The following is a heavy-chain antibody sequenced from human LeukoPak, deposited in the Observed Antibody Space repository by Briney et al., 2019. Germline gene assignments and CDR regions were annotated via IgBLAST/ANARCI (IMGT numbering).Heavy chain of an antibody. J-gene: IGHJ5*02. CDR1: GYSFTSYW. CDR3: ARHGPYSSSPPPRSWFDP. V-gene: IGHV5-51*01. CDR2: IYPGDSDT. D-gene: IGHD6-6*01. Sequence: GESLKISCKGSGYSFTSYWIGWVRQMPGKGLEWMGIIYPGDSDTRYSPSFQGQVTISADKSISTAYLQWSSLKASDTAMYYCARHGPYSSSPPPRSWFDPWGQGTLVTVSS.